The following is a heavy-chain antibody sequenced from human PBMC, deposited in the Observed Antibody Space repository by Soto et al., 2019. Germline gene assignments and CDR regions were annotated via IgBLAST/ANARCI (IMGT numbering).Heavy chain of an antibody. CDR1: GGSFSGYY. CDR3: ARGLDIVVVPAAIFFDY. V-gene: IGHV4-34*01. J-gene: IGHJ4*02. D-gene: IGHD2-2*03. CDR2: INHSGST. Sequence: QVQLQQWGAGLLKPSETLSLTCAVYGGSFSGYYWSWIRQPPGKGLEWIGEINHSGSTNYNPSLKSRVTISVDPSKTQFSLKLSSVTAADTAVYYCARGLDIVVVPAAIFFDYWGQGTLVTVSS.